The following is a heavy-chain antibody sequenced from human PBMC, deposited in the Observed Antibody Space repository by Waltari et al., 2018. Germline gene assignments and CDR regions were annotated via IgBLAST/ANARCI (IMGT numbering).Heavy chain of an antibody. CDR3: GGTYGQWLKRDAFDI. D-gene: IGHD6-19*01. Sequence: QVQLQESGPGLVKPSETLSLTCTVSGGSISSYYWSWIRQPAGKGLEWIGRIYTSGSTNYNPSLKSRVTMSVDTSKNQFSLKLSSVTAADTAVYYCGGTYGQWLKRDAFDIWGQGTMVTVSS. J-gene: IGHJ3*02. CDR1: GGSISSYY. CDR2: IYTSGST. V-gene: IGHV4-4*07.